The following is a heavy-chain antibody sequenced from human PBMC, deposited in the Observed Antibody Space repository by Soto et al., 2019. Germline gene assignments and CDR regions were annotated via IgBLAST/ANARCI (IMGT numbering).Heavy chain of an antibody. J-gene: IGHJ5*02. V-gene: IGHV3-23*01. Sequence: EVQLLESGGGLVQPGGSLRLSCAASGFTFSSYAMSWVRQAPGKGLEWVSAISGSGGSTYYADSVKGRFTISRDNSKNTLYLQMNSLRDEDTAVYYCAKDRYYYGSGPQGNWFDPWGQGTLVTVSS. CDR3: AKDRYYYGSGPQGNWFDP. CDR2: ISGSGGST. CDR1: GFTFSSYA. D-gene: IGHD3-10*01.